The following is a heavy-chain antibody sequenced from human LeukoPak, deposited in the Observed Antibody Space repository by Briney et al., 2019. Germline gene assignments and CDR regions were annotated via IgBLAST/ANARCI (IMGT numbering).Heavy chain of an antibody. CDR2: INWSGEAT. CDR1: GVSVADYG. CDR3: ARDLSSSWYSLAY. D-gene: IGHD6-13*01. V-gene: IGHV3-20*04. Sequence: GGSLRLSCAASGVSVADYGMSWVRQAPGKGLEWVSGINWSGEATEYEDTVKGRFTISRDNAKNALYLQMNSLRAEDTALYYCARDLSSSWYSLAYWGRGTLVTVSS. J-gene: IGHJ4*02.